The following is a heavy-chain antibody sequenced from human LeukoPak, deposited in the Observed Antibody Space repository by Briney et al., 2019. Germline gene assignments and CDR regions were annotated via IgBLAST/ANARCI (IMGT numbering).Heavy chain of an antibody. Sequence: PSETLSLTCTVSGASISSYYWSWIRQPPGKGLEWIGYVDYTGTTNYNPSFKSRVSILVDTSKNQFSLKLSSVTAADTAVYYCARSGNYYDSSGYYHDAFDIWGQGTMVTVSS. V-gene: IGHV4-59*01. CDR1: GASISSYY. CDR2: VDYTGTT. D-gene: IGHD3-22*01. CDR3: ARSGNYYDSSGYYHDAFDI. J-gene: IGHJ3*02.